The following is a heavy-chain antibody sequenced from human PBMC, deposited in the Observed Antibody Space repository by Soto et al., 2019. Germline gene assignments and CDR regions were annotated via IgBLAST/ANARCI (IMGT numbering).Heavy chain of an antibody. V-gene: IGHV1-18*01. D-gene: IGHD4-17*01. J-gene: IGHJ6*02. CDR1: GYTFTSYG. Sequence: ASVKVSCKASGYTFTSYGISWVRQAPGQGLEWMGWISAYNGNTNYAQKLQGRVTMTTDTSTSTAYMELRSLRSDDTAVYYCASGTRDYDGYYYGMDVWGQGTTVTVSX. CDR2: ISAYNGNT. CDR3: ASGTRDYDGYYYGMDV.